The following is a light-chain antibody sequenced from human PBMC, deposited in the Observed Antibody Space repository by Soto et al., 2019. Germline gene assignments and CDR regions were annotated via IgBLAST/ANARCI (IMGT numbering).Light chain of an antibody. Sequence: QSALTQPAYVSGSPGQSITISCTGTSSDVGYYNLVSWYQQHPGKAPKLMIYEGSKRPSGVSNRFSGSKSGNTASLTISGLQAEDEADYYCCSYAGRTTWVFGGGTKLTVL. CDR2: EGS. CDR3: CSYAGRTTWV. CDR1: SSDVGYYNL. V-gene: IGLV2-23*01. J-gene: IGLJ3*02.